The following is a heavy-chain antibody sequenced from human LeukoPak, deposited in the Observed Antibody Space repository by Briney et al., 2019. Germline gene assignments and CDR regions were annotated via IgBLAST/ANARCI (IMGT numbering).Heavy chain of an antibody. D-gene: IGHD2-15*01. CDR2: ISGSGSST. J-gene: IGHJ6*03. V-gene: IGHV3-23*01. Sequence: GRALRLPCAASGFPFTSHAMSWVRQAPEKDLERLSAISGSGSSTYYADSVKGPFTITRDNSKNTLYLQMHSLRAEDTAVYYCAKGRPGGGYCSGGSCYYYMDVWGKGTTVTVSS. CDR3: AKGRPGGGYCSGGSCYYYMDV. CDR1: GFPFTSHA.